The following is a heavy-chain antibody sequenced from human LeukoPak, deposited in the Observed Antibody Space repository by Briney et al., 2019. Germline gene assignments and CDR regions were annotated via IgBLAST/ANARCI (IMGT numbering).Heavy chain of an antibody. D-gene: IGHD3-16*02. J-gene: IGHJ4*02. CDR1: GFTFDDYA. Sequence: PGRSLRLSCVASGFTFDDYAMHWVRQAPGKGLEWVAVIWYDGSEKYYADSVKGRFIISRDNPKNTLYLQMNSLRVEDTAVYHCARESDDLGSYRYPDCWGRGTLVTVSS. V-gene: IGHV3-33*08. CDR2: IWYDGSEK. CDR3: ARESDDLGSYRYPDC.